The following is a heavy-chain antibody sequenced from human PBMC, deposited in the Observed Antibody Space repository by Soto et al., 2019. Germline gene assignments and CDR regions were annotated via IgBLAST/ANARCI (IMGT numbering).Heavy chain of an antibody. CDR2: ISSSSSTI. CDR1: GFTFSSYS. Sequence: EVQLVESGGGLVQPGGSLRLSCAASGFTFSSYSMNWVRQAPGKGLEWVSYISSSSSTIYYADSVKGRFTISRDNANNAPYLQMHRLRDEDTAVYYCARDKPGSGSRYNPAYYYYFYGMDVWGQGTTVIVSS. CDR3: ARDKPGSGSRYNPAYYYYFYGMDV. V-gene: IGHV3-48*02. D-gene: IGHD6-13*01. J-gene: IGHJ6*02.